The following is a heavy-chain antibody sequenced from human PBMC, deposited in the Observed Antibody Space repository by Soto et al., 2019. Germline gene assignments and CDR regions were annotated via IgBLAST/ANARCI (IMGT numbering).Heavy chain of an antibody. D-gene: IGHD4-17*01. CDR3: ARLATTVSTPNY. Sequence: PSETLSLTCTVSGGSISGHYWIWIRQPPGEGMEWIGYIFYSGSTTYNNNPSLKSRVSISVDTSKNQFYLRLSSVTATDTAFYYCARLATTVSTPNYWGQGTLVTVSS. V-gene: IGHV4-59*08. CDR1: GGSISGHY. J-gene: IGHJ4*02. CDR2: IFYSGSTTY.